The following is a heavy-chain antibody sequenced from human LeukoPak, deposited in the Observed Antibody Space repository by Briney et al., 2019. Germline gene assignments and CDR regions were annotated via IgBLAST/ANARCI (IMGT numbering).Heavy chain of an antibody. D-gene: IGHD4-17*01. CDR2: INHGGGT. CDR3: ARGEDGTGDYRPTYFDS. Sequence: PSETLSLTCAVYGGSFSDYFWSWIRQTPGKGLEWIGEINHGGGTNYNPSLKSRATISVDTSKKQFSLNLTSVTAADTAVYYCARGEDGTGDYRPTYFDSWGQGTLVTVSS. J-gene: IGHJ4*02. CDR1: GGSFSDYF. V-gene: IGHV4-34*01.